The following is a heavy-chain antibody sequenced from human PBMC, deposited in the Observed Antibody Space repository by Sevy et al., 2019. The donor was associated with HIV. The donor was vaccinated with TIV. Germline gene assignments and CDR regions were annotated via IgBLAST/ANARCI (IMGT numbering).Heavy chain of an antibody. Sequence: GESLKISCAASGFTFSSYSMNWVRQAPGKGLEWVSSISSSSSYIYYADSVKGRFTISRDNAKNTLYLQMNSLRTEDTAVYYCAKDDLGSIDYWGQGTLVTVSS. CDR3: AKDDLGSIDY. V-gene: IGHV3-21*01. J-gene: IGHJ4*02. D-gene: IGHD3-10*01. CDR2: ISSSSSYI. CDR1: GFTFSSYS.